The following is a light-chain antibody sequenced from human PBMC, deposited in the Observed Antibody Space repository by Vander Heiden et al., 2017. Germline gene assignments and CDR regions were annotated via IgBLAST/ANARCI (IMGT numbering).Light chain of an antibody. CDR3: QSYDYRLTGSRI. CDR1: SSNLGAGYD. V-gene: IGLV1-40*01. CDR2: DNN. Sequence: QSVFTQPPSVSGAPGQRVTISCTGSSSNLGAGYDVHWYQQVPGTVPRLVIYDNNNRPSGVPDRFSGAKSGSSASLTIAGLQAEDEADYYCQSYDYRLTGSRIFGGGTKVTVL. J-gene: IGLJ2*01.